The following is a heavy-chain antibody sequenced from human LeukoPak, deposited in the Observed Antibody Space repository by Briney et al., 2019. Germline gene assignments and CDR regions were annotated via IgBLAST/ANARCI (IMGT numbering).Heavy chain of an antibody. J-gene: IGHJ4*02. CDR2: IKQDGSKK. Sequence: GGSLRLSCAASGFTFDDYGMHWVRQAPGKELEWVANIKQDGSKKYYVDSVKGRFTISRDNAKNSVYLQMNSLRAEDTAVYYCARVRRIAVAGTFDYWGQGTLVTVSS. CDR1: GFTFDDYG. D-gene: IGHD6-19*01. CDR3: ARVRRIAVAGTFDY. V-gene: IGHV3-7*01.